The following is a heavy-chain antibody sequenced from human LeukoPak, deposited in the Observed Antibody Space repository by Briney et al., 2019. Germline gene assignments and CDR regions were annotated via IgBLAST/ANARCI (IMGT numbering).Heavy chain of an antibody. V-gene: IGHV3-48*04. CDR3: ARVFYYGDYRTFDY. J-gene: IGHJ4*02. CDR2: ISSSGSTI. D-gene: IGHD4-17*01. CDR1: GFAVSSNF. Sequence: PGGSLRLSCAASGFAVSSNFMSWVRQAPGKGLEWVSYISSSGSTIYYADSVKGRFTISRDNAKNSLYLQMNSLRADDTAVYYCARVFYYGDYRTFDYWGQGTLVTVSS.